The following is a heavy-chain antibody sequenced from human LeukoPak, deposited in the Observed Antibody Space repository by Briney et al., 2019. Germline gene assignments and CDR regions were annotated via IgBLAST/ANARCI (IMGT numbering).Heavy chain of an antibody. CDR1: GFTFSRYE. CDR3: ARLDYYDSTSSDY. Sequence: GGSLRLSCAASGFTFSRYEMNWVRQAPGKGLEWVSYISSSGSTIYYADSVKGRFTISRDNAKNSLYLQMNSLRAEDTAVYYCARLDYYDSTSSDYWGQGTLVTVSS. V-gene: IGHV3-48*03. J-gene: IGHJ4*02. D-gene: IGHD3-22*01. CDR2: ISSSGSTI.